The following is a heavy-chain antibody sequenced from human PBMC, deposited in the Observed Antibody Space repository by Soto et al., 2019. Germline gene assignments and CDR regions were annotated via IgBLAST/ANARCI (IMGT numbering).Heavy chain of an antibody. CDR1: GFSLSTSGVG. D-gene: IGHD6-13*01. J-gene: IGHJ4*02. CDR3: ALLLSSRWYVVFDY. Sequence: VSGPTLVNPTQTLTLTCTFSGFSLSTSGVGVGWIRQPPGKALEWLALIYWNDDKRYSPSLKSRLTITKDTSKNQVVLTMTNMDPVDTATYYCALLLSSRWYVVFDYWGQGTLVTVSS. V-gene: IGHV2-5*01. CDR2: IYWNDDK.